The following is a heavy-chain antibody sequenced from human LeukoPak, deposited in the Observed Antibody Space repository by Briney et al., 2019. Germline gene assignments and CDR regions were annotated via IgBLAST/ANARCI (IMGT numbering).Heavy chain of an antibody. CDR3: ARAQYCSSTSCYTSEYFQH. CDR1: GYTFTSYG. CDR2: ISAYNGNT. Sequence: ASVKVSCRASGYTFTSYGISWVRQAPGQGLEWMGWISAYNGNTNYAQKLQGGVTMTTDTSTSTAYMELRSLRSDDTAVYYCARAQYCSSTSCYTSEYFQHWGQGTLVTVSS. D-gene: IGHD2-2*02. V-gene: IGHV1-18*01. J-gene: IGHJ1*01.